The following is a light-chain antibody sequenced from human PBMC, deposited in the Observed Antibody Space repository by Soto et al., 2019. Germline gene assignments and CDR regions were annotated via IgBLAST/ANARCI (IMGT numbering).Light chain of an antibody. V-gene: IGKV1-39*01. Sequence: DVQMTQSPSALSAAVGDRVTITCRASQTISTYLNWYQQKPGKAPKLLIYAASTLQSGVPSRFSGSGSGTDFTLTISSLQPEDFATYYCQQSLGIPYTLGQGTRLELK. CDR1: QTISTY. CDR2: AAS. CDR3: QQSLGIPYT. J-gene: IGKJ2*01.